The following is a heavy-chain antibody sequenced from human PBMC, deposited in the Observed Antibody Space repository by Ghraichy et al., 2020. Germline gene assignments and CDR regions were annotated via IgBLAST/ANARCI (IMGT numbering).Heavy chain of an antibody. J-gene: IGHJ6*03. V-gene: IGHV3-64D*06. CDR1: GFSLSIYA. CDR2: INTNGRST. D-gene: IGHD2-2*01. Sequence: GGSLRLSCSASGFSLSIYAMHWVRQAPGKGLEYVSGINTNGRSTYIADSVKDRFTVSRDNSRNTLHLQMSSLRPEDTAVYYCVKDHCSSSSCWGRVPSYYYTYMDVWGKGTTVTVSS. CDR3: VKDHCSSSSCWGRVPSYYYTYMDV.